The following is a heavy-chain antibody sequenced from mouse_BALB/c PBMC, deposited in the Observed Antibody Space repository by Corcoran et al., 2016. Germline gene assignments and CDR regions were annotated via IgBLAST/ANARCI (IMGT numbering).Heavy chain of an antibody. CDR1: GFNIKDYY. D-gene: IGHD4-1*01. V-gene: IGHV14-1*02. CDR3: ARNCDDY. J-gene: IGHJ2*01. Sequence: EVQLQQSGAELVRPGALVKLSCKASGFNIKDYYMHWVKQRPEQGLEWIGWSDPENGHTIYDPKFPGKASITADTSSNSAYLQLSSLTSEDTAVYYWARNCDDYWRQGTTLTVSS. CDR2: SDPENGHT.